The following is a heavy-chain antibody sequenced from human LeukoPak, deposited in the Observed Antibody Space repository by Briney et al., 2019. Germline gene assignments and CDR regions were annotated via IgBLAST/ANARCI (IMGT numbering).Heavy chain of an antibody. CDR1: GFSFSNFA. V-gene: IGHV3-30*02. Sequence: GGSLRLSCAASGFSFSNFAMYWVRQAPGNGLEWVSFIRYDGSETQSAESVRGRFTTSRDNSKNTLYLQMTGLTVEDTAVYYCARDLETFGDFDLWGQGILVIVTS. J-gene: IGHJ4*02. D-gene: IGHD3-3*01. CDR3: ARDLETFGDFDL. CDR2: IRYDGSET.